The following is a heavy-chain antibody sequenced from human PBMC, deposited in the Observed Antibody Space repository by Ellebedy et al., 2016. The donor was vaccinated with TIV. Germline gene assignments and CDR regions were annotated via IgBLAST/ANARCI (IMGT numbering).Heavy chain of an antibody. CDR3: AKDRTPGDGYWVFDY. CDR1: GFIFSSYG. J-gene: IGHJ4*02. D-gene: IGHD5-18*01. CDR2: ISYDGSNK. Sequence: GESLKISCAASGFIFSSYGMHWVRQTPDKGLEWVAVISYDGSNKYYADSVKGRFTISRDNSKNTVDLQMNSLRAEDTAVYFCAKDRTPGDGYWVFDYWGQGTLVTVSS. V-gene: IGHV3-30*18.